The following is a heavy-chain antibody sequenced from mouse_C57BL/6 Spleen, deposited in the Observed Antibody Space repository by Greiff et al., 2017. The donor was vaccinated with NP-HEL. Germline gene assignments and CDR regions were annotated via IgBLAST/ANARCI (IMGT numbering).Heavy chain of an antibody. Sequence: DVKLQESGPELVKPGASVKMSCKASGYTFTDYNMHWVKQSHGKSLEWIGYINPNNGGTSYNQKFKGKATLTVNKSSSTAYMELRSLTSEDSAVYYCARYYGSRGYFDYWGQGTTLTVSS. V-gene: IGHV1-22*01. J-gene: IGHJ2*01. CDR1: GYTFTDYN. CDR2: INPNNGGT. CDR3: ARYYGSRGYFDY. D-gene: IGHD1-1*01.